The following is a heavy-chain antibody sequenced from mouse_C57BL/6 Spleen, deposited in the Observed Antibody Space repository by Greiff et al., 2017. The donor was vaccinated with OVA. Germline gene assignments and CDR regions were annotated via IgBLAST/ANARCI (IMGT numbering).Heavy chain of an antibody. Sequence: VQLQQSGPELVKPGASVKISCKASGYTFTDYYMNWVKQSHGKSLEWIGDINPNNGGTSYNQKFKGKATLTVDKSSSTAYMELRSLTSEDSAVYYCARSSYDGRGFDYWGQGTTLTVSS. CDR2: INPNNGGT. J-gene: IGHJ2*01. V-gene: IGHV1-26*01. CDR1: GYTFTDYY. CDR3: ARSSYDGRGFDY. D-gene: IGHD2-12*01.